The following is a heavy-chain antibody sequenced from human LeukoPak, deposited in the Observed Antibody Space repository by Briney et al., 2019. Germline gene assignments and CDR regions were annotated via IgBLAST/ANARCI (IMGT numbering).Heavy chain of an antibody. V-gene: IGHV3-21*01. J-gene: IGHJ4*02. Sequence: PGGSLRLSCAASGFTFSSYSMNWVRQAPGKGLEWVSSISSSSSYIYYADSVKGRFTISRDNAKNSLSLQMNSLRPEDTAVYYCARGNTSGSYGYWGQGTLVTVSS. CDR3: ARGNTSGSYGY. D-gene: IGHD3-10*01. CDR1: GFTFSSYS. CDR2: ISSSSSYI.